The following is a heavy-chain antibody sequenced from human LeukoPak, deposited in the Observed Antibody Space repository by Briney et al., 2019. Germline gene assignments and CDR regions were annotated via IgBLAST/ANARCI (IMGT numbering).Heavy chain of an antibody. V-gene: IGHV3-30-3*01. CDR2: ISYDGSNK. Sequence: GRSLRLSCAASGFTFSSYAMHWVRQAPGKGLEWVAVISYDGSNKYYADSVKGRFTISRDNSKNTLYLQMNSLRAEDTAVYYCARDGAAAVPRWGQGTLVTVSS. CDR1: GFTFSSYA. D-gene: IGHD6-13*01. J-gene: IGHJ4*02. CDR3: ARDGAAAVPR.